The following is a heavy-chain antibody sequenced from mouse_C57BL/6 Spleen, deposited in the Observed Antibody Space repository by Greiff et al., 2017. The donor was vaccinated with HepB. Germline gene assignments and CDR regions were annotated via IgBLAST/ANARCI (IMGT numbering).Heavy chain of an antibody. CDR1: GFTFTDYY. CDR2: IRNKANGYTT. V-gene: IGHV7-3*01. Sequence: DVQLVESGGGLVQPGGSLSLSCAASGFTFTDYYMSWVRQPPGKALEWLGFIRNKANGYTTEYSASVKGRFTISRDNSQSILYLQMNALRAEDSATYYCARHDFYDGYPAWFAYWGQGTLVTVSA. J-gene: IGHJ3*01. CDR3: ARHDFYDGYPAWFAY. D-gene: IGHD2-3*01.